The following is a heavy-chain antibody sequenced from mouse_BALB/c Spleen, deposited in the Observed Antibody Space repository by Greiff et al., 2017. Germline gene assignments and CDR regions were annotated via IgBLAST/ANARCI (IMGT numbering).Heavy chain of an antibody. CDR3: ARSEAWFAY. CDR2: ISYSGST. J-gene: IGHJ3*01. V-gene: IGHV3-2*02. CDR1: GYSITSDYA. Sequence: DVKLVESGPGLVKPSQSLSLTCTVTGYSITSDYAWNWIRQFPGNKLEWMGYISYSGSTSYNPSLKSRISITRDTSKNQFFLQLNSVTTEDTATYYCARSEAWFAYWGQGTLVTVSA.